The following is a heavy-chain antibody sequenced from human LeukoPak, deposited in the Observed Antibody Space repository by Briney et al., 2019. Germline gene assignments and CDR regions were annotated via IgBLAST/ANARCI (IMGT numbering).Heavy chain of an antibody. Sequence: GRSLRLSCAASGFTFSSYGMHWVRQAPGKGLEWVAVIWYDGGNKYYADSVRGRFTISRDNSKNTLYLQMNSLRAEDTAVYYCARGPYSSGWDLQYYYYGMDVWGQGTTVTVSS. CDR1: GFTFSSYG. V-gene: IGHV3-33*01. J-gene: IGHJ6*02. D-gene: IGHD6-19*01. CDR2: IWYDGGNK. CDR3: ARGPYSSGWDLQYYYYGMDV.